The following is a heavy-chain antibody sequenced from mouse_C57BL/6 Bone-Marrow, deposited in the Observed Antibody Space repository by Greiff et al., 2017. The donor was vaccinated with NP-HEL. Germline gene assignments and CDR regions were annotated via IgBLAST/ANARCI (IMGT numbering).Heavy chain of an antibody. V-gene: IGHV6-3*01. Sequence: EVQLVESGGGLVQPGGSMKLSCVASGFTFSNYWMNWVRQSPEKGLEWVAQIRFTSDNYASNYALSVKGRFTIARDDSKSSVYLQMNNLVADDAGIYYCTALDGGYYEFFYSFDYWGQGTTLTVSS. J-gene: IGHJ2*01. D-gene: IGHD2-3*01. CDR3: TALDGGYYEFFYSFDY. CDR1: GFTFSNYW. CDR2: IRFTSDNYAS.